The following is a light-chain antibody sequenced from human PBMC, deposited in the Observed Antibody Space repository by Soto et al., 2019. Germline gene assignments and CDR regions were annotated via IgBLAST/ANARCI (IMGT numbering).Light chain of an antibody. Sequence: QSALTQPASVSGSPGQSITISCTGTSSDVGGYNYVSWYQQHPGKAPKLMIYDVTYRPPGVSDRFSGSKSGNTASLTISGLQAEDEAESFCSSYTSSTTILFGGGTKLTVL. V-gene: IGLV2-14*03. CDR1: SSDVGGYNY. J-gene: IGLJ2*01. CDR3: SSYTSSTTIL. CDR2: DVT.